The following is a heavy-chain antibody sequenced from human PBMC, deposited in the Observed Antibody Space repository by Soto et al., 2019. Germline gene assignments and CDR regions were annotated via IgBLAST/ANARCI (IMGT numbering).Heavy chain of an antibody. CDR2: FSYSVTT. Sequence: QVQLQESGPGLVKPSETLSLTCSVSGDSVSSRNYQWSWIRQHPGKGLEWIGYFSYSVTTNYNPSRKSRVTLSVDTSKNPFSLRLSSVTAADTAVYYCARDNWGSLDYWGQGALVTVSS. CDR1: GDSVSSRNYQ. V-gene: IGHV4-61*01. CDR3: ARDNWGSLDY. J-gene: IGHJ4*02. D-gene: IGHD7-27*01.